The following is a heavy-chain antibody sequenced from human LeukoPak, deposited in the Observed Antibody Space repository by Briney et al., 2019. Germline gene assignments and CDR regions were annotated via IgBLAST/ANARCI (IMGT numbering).Heavy chain of an antibody. Sequence: SETLSLTCTVSGASISSYHWSWIRQPPGKGLEWVGYIHYSGSTNYNPSLKSRIIMSVGSSKSQFSLRLTSVTAADTAVYYCARRSSGYYSNYFDYWGQGILVTVSS. J-gene: IGHJ4*02. CDR3: ARRSSGYYSNYFDY. CDR2: IHYSGST. D-gene: IGHD3-22*01. CDR1: GASISSYH. V-gene: IGHV4-59*08.